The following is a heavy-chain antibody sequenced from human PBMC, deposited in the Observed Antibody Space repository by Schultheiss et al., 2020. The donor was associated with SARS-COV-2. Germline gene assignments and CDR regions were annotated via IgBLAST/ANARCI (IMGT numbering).Heavy chain of an antibody. CDR1: GFSLSNARMG. J-gene: IGHJ4*02. V-gene: IGHV2-26*01. Sequence: SGPTLVKPTETLTLTCTVSGFSLSNARMGVSWIRQPPGKALEWLAHIFSNDEKSYSTSLKSRLTISKDTSKSQVVLTMTNMDPVDTATYYCARPRYYYDSSGYYRYFDYWGQGTLVTVSS. CDR2: IFSNDEK. CDR3: ARPRYYYDSSGYYRYFDY. D-gene: IGHD3-22*01.